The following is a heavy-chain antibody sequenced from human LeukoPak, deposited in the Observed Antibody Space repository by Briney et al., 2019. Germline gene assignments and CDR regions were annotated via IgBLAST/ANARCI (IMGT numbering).Heavy chain of an antibody. J-gene: IGHJ6*03. CDR1: GGSLSGYS. D-gene: IGHD5-18*01. CDR2: INYSGST. V-gene: IGHV4-34*01. CDR3: ARLGYTYGYTGEKYYYYYMDV. Sequence: SETLSLTCAVYGGSLSGYSWSWIRQPPVKGLEWIGEINYSGSTNCKPSLKSRVTISIDTSNNQFSLRLRSVTAADTAMYYCARLGYTYGYTGEKYYYYYMDVWGRGTMVTVSS.